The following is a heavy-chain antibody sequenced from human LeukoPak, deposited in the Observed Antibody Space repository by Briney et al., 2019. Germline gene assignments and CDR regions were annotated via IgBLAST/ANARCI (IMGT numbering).Heavy chain of an antibody. CDR2: IIPIFGTT. CDR1: GGTFSSYA. D-gene: IGHD5-18*01. J-gene: IGHJ4*02. V-gene: IGHV1-69*01. CDR3: AIPAVKYTYGNFDY. Sequence: ASVKVSCKASGGTFSSYAISWVRQAPGQGLEWMGGIIPIFGTTNYAQKFQGRVTITADESTSTAYMELRGLRSEDTAVYYCAIPAVKYTYGNFDYWGQGTLVTVSS.